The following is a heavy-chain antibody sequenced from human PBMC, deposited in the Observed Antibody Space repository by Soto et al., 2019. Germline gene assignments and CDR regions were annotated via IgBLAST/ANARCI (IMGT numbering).Heavy chain of an antibody. CDR1: GGSISSSSYY. Sequence: SETLSLTCTVSGGSISSSSYYWGWIRQPPGKGLEWIGSIYYSGSTYYSPSLKSRVTISVDTSKNQFSLKLSSVTAADTAVYYCARRKYYDFWSGYYNPIPFDYWGQGTLVTVSS. V-gene: IGHV4-39*01. D-gene: IGHD3-3*01. CDR3: ARRKYYDFWSGYYNPIPFDY. J-gene: IGHJ4*02. CDR2: IYYSGST.